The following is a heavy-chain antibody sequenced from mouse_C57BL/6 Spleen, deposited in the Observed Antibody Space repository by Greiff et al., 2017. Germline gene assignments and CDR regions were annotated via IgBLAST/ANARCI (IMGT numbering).Heavy chain of an antibody. CDR3: AVRYLYYYAMDY. CDR2: IYPSDSET. V-gene: IGHV1-61*01. D-gene: IGHD1-1*01. Sequence: VQLQQSGAELVRPGSSVKLSCKASGYTFTSYWMDWVKQRPGQGLEWIGNIYPSDSETHYNQKFKDKATLTVDKSSSTAYMQLSSLTSEDSAVYYCAVRYLYYYAMDYWGQGTSVTVSS. J-gene: IGHJ4*01. CDR1: GYTFTSYW.